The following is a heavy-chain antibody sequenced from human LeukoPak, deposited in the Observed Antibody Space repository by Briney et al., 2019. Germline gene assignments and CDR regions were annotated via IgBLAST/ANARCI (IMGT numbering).Heavy chain of an antibody. CDR2: IRGSDDAT. D-gene: IGHD2/OR15-2a*01. J-gene: IGHJ1*01. CDR3: AKDLDDTTTFYSFHH. V-gene: IGHV3-23*01. Sequence: GGSLRLSCAASGFTFSSYAMSWARQAPGKGLEWVSTIRGSDDATYYADSVKGRFTISRDNSKNIVYLQMDSLRAEDTAVYYCAKDLDDTTTFYSFHHWGQGTLVTVSS. CDR1: GFTFSSYA.